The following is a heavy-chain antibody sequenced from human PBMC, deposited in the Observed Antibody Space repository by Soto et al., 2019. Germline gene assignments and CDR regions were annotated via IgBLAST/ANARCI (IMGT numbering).Heavy chain of an antibody. D-gene: IGHD1-26*01. J-gene: IGHJ4*02. V-gene: IGHV1-2*02. CDR2: IQPSSGST. Sequence: ASVKVSCKASGYIFTDYYMHWVRQAAGQGLGWMGWIQPSSGSTNYAQKFQGRVTMTRDTSINTAYMELTTLTSDDTAFYYCARGVSAGVDYWGQGTLVTVSS. CDR3: ARGVSAGVDY. CDR1: GYIFTDYY.